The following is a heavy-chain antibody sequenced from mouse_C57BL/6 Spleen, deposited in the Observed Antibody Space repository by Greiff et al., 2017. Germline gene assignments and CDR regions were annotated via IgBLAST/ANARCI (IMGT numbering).Heavy chain of an antibody. V-gene: IGHV5-6*01. CDR3: ARHPTYDYDDYAMDY. D-gene: IGHD2-4*01. J-gene: IGHJ4*01. Sequence: EVQLQESGGDLVKPGGSLKLSCAASGFTFSSYGMSWVRQTPDKRLEWVATISSGGSYTYYPDSVKGRFTISRDNAKNTLYLQMSSLKSEYTAMYYCARHPTYDYDDYAMDYWGQGTSVTVSS. CDR1: GFTFSSYG. CDR2: ISSGGSYT.